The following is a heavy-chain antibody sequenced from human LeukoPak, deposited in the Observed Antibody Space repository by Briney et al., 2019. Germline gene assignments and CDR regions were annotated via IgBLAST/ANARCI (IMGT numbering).Heavy chain of an antibody. J-gene: IGHJ6*02. CDR1: GFTFSSYA. CDR3: ARDSAYDSSGYFSYGMDV. Sequence: GGSLRLSCAASGFTFSSYAMHWVRQAPGKGLEWVAVISYDGSNKYYADSVKGRFTISRDNSKNTLYLQMNSLRAEDTAVYYCARDSAYDSSGYFSYGMDVWGQGTTVTVSS. V-gene: IGHV3-30*04. CDR2: ISYDGSNK. D-gene: IGHD3-22*01.